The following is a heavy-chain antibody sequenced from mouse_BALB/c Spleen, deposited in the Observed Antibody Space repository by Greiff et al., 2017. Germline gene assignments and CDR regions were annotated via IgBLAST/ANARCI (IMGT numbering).Heavy chain of an antibody. J-gene: IGHJ4*01. CDR1: GFTFTAYY. V-gene: IGHV7-3*02. CDR2: IRNKANGYTT. CDR3: AREGDYGSSYGAMDY. D-gene: IGHD1-1*01. Sequence: EVQGVESGGGLVQPGGSLRLSCATSGFTFTAYYMSWVRQPPGKALEWLGFIRNKANGYTTEYSASVKGRFTISRDNSQSILYLQMNTLRAEDSATYYCAREGDYGSSYGAMDYWGQGTSVTVSS.